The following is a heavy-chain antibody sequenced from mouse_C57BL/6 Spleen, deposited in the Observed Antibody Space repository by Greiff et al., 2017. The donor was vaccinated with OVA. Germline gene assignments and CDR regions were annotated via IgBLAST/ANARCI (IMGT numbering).Heavy chain of an antibody. Sequence: QVQLQQPGAELVKPGASVKMSCKASGYTFTSYWITWVKQRPGQGLEWIGDIYPGSGSTNYNEKFKSKATLTVDTSSSTAYMQLSSLTSEDSAVYYCARRDYDYDGGVAYWGQGTLVTVSA. J-gene: IGHJ3*01. V-gene: IGHV1-55*01. CDR2: IYPGSGST. D-gene: IGHD2-4*01. CDR3: ARRDYDYDGGVAY. CDR1: GYTFTSYW.